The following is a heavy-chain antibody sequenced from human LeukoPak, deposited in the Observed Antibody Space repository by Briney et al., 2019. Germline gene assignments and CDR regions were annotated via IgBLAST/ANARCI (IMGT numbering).Heavy chain of an antibody. CDR1: GFTFSSYS. J-gene: IGHJ4*02. CDR2: ISSSSSYI. CDR3: ARVSHGKYFDC. Sequence: GGSLRLSCAASGFTFSSYSMNWVRQAPGKGLEWVSSISSSSSYIYYADSVKGRFTISRDNAKNSLYLQMNSLRAEDTAVCYCARVSHGKYFDCWGQGTLVTVSS. V-gene: IGHV3-21*01.